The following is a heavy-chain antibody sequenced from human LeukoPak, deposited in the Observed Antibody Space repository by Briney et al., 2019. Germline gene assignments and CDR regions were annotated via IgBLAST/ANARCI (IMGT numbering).Heavy chain of an antibody. CDR3: ARETMVVTPWSYLDY. V-gene: IGHV3-48*03. CDR1: GFTFSSYE. Sequence: GGSLGLSCAASGFTFSSYEMNWVRQAPGKGLEWVSYISSSGSTIYYADSVKGRFTISRDNAKNPLYLRMNSLRAEDTAVYYCARETMVVTPWSYLDYWGQGTLVTVSS. D-gene: IGHD4-23*01. CDR2: ISSSGSTI. J-gene: IGHJ4*02.